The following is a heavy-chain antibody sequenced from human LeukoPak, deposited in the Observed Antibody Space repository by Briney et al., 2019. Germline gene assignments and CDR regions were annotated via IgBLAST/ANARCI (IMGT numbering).Heavy chain of an antibody. Sequence: ASVKVSCKASGYTFTGYYMHWVRQAPGQELEWMGWINPNSGGTNYAQKFQGRVTMTRDTSISTAYMELSRLRSDDTAVYYCARDGDYYGSGNYYYGMDVWGQGTTVTVSS. D-gene: IGHD3-10*01. CDR1: GYTFTGYY. J-gene: IGHJ6*02. CDR2: INPNSGGT. V-gene: IGHV1-2*02. CDR3: ARDGDYYGSGNYYYGMDV.